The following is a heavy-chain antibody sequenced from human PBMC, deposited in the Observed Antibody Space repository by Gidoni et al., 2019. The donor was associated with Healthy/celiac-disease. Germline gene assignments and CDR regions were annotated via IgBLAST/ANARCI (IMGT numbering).Heavy chain of an antibody. CDR2: ISYDGSNK. V-gene: IGHV3-30*18. CDR3: AKDKSGSSSGSLYYYYYMDV. D-gene: IGHD6-6*01. Sequence: ISYDGSNKYYADSVKGRFTISRDNSKNTLSLQMNSLRAEDTAVYYCAKDKSGSSSGSLYYYYYMDVWGKGTTVTVSS. J-gene: IGHJ6*03.